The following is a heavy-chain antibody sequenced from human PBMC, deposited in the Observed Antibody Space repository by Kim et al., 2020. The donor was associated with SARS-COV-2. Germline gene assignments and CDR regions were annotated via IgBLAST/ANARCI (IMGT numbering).Heavy chain of an antibody. J-gene: IGHJ4*02. D-gene: IGHD3-16*01. CDR2: T. V-gene: IGHV3-7*03. Sequence: TYYVDSLRGRFTISRDNAKSSVNLQMNSLRAEDTALYYCVRWGGGFDLWGQGTLVTVSS. CDR3: VRWGGGFDL.